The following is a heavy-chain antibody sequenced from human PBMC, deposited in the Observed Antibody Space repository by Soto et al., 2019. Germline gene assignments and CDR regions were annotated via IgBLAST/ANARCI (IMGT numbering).Heavy chain of an antibody. V-gene: IGHV3-21*01. CDR3: ARPRGAYCGGDCYRYAFDI. Sequence: XGSLRLSCAASGFTLSSYSMNWVRQAPGKGLDWVSSISSSSSYIYYADSVKGRFTISRDNAKNSLYLQMNSLRAEDTAVYYCARPRGAYCGGDCYRYAFDIWGQGTMVTVSS. CDR1: GFTLSSYS. CDR2: ISSSSSYI. D-gene: IGHD2-21*02. J-gene: IGHJ3*02.